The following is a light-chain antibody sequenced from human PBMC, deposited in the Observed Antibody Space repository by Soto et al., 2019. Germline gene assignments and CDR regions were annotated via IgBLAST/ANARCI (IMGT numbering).Light chain of an antibody. CDR2: EVV. CDR1: RNDIGVYDF. V-gene: IGLV2-8*01. Sequence: QYALTQPPSASGSPGQTVTISCTGTRNDIGVYDFVSWYQHHPGKAPRLIIYEVVQRPSGVPDRFSGSKSGNTASLTVSGLQAADEADFFCKSYAGSNTYVFGSWT. CDR3: KSYAGSNTYV. J-gene: IGLJ1*01.